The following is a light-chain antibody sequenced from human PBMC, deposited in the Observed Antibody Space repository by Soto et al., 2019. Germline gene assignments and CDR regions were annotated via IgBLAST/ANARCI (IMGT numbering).Light chain of an antibody. CDR2: GAS. CDR3: QHYYYYPWT. Sequence: DVQMTQSPSSLSASVGDSVTITCRASQDISTHLAWFRQKPGKAPTSLIFGASNLRSGVTSRFRGSGSGTLFTLTINSVQPEDFATYYCQHYYYYPWTVGPGTKVEIK. CDR1: QDISTH. J-gene: IGKJ1*01. V-gene: IGKV1-16*01.